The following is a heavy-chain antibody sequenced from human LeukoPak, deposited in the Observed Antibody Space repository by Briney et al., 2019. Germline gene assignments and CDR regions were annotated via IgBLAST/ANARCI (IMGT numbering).Heavy chain of an antibody. CDR2: IYYRGST. CDR3: ARVYYDSSGYGAFDI. CDR1: GGPISSYY. D-gene: IGHD3-22*01. J-gene: IGHJ3*02. V-gene: IGHV4-59*08. Sequence: SETLSLTCTVSGGPISSYYWSWIRQPPGKGLEWIGYIYYRGSTNYNPSLKSRVTISVDTSKNQFSLKLSSVTAADTAVYYCARVYYDSSGYGAFDIWGQGTMVTVSS.